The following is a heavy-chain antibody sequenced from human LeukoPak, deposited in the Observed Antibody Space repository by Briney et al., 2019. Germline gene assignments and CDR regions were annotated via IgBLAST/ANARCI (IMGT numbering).Heavy chain of an antibody. CDR1: GYTFTDCY. CDR2: VDPEDGET. D-gene: IGHD6-13*01. J-gene: IGHJ4*02. Sequence: ASVKVSCKVSGYTFTDCYMHWVQQAPGKGLEWMGLVDPEDGETIYAEKFQGRVTITADTSTDTAYMELSSLRSEDTAVYYCATAGAAAGGYYFDYWGQGTLVTVSS. V-gene: IGHV1-69-2*01. CDR3: ATAGAAAGGYYFDY.